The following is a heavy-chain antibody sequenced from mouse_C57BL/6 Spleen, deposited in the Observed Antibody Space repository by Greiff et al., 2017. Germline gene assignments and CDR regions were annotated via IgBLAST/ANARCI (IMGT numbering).Heavy chain of an antibody. CDR2: INPNNGGT. V-gene: IGHV1-26*01. D-gene: IGHD2-4*01. CDR3: ARYDYDEYYFDY. CDR1: GYTFTDYY. Sequence: EVQLQQSGPELVKPGASVKISCKASGYTFTDYYMNWVKQSHGKSLEWIGDINPNNGGTSYNQKFKGKATLTVDKSSSTAYMELRSLTSEDSAVYYCARYDYDEYYFDYWGQGTTLTVSP. J-gene: IGHJ2*01.